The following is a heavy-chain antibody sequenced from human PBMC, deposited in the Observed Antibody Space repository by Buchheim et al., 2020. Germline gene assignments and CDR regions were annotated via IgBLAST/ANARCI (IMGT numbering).Heavy chain of an antibody. J-gene: IGHJ4*02. CDR1: GGSISSSSYY. CDR2: NYYSGST. Sequence: QLQLQESGPGLVKPSETLSLTCTVSGGSISSSSYYWGWIRQPPGKGLEWIGSNYYSGSTYYNPSLKSRVTISVDTSKNQFSLKLSSVTAADTAVYYCASHVSGSYPDFDYWGQGTL. V-gene: IGHV4-39*01. D-gene: IGHD1-26*01. CDR3: ASHVSGSYPDFDY.